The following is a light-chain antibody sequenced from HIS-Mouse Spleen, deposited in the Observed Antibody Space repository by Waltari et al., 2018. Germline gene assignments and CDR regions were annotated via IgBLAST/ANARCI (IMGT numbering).Light chain of an antibody. CDR2: EDS. V-gene: IGLV3-10*01. CDR1: ALPKQY. CDR3: YSTDSSGNHRV. Sequence: SYELTQPPSVPVSPGQTARITCSGDALPKQYAYWYQQKSGQAPVLVIYEDSKRPSGIPESFSGSSSGTMATLTISGAQVEDEADYYCYSTDSSGNHRVFGGGTKLTVL. J-gene: IGLJ2*01.